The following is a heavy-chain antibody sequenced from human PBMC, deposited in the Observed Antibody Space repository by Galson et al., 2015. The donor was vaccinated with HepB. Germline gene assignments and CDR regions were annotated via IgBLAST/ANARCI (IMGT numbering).Heavy chain of an antibody. Sequence: SVKVSCKASGYTFTGYYMHWVRQAPGQGLEWMGWINPNSGGTNYAQKFQGRVTMTRGTSISTAYMELSRLRSDDTAVYYCAKDITGITAGFDPWGQGTLVTVSS. V-gene: IGHV1-2*02. CDR2: INPNSGGT. CDR1: GYTFTGYY. J-gene: IGHJ5*02. CDR3: AKDITGITAGFDP. D-gene: IGHD1-7*01.